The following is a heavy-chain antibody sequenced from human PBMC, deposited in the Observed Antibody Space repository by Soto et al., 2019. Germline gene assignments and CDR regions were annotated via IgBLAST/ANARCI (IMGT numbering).Heavy chain of an antibody. V-gene: IGHV4-59*01. CDR2: IYYSGST. D-gene: IGHD3-3*01. CDR1: GGSISSYY. J-gene: IGHJ5*02. CDR3: ARLSLLRFSQAGWFDP. Sequence: QVQLQESGPGLVKPSETLSLTCTVSGGSISSYYWSWIRQPPGKGLEWIGYIYYSGSTNYNPSLKSRVTVSVDTSKNQFSLKLSSVTAADTAVYYCARLSLLRFSQAGWFDPWGQGTLVTVSS.